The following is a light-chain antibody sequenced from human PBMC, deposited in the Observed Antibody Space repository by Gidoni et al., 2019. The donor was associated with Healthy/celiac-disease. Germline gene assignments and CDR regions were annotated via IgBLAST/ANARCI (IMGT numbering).Light chain of an antibody. CDR2: DAS. J-gene: IGKJ5*01. CDR3: QQRSNWFAIT. V-gene: IGKV3-11*01. Sequence: EIVLTQSPAPLSLSPGERATLSCRASQSVSSYLAWYQQKPGQAPRLLIYDASNRATGIPARFSGSGSGTDFTLTISSLEPEDFAVYYCQQRSNWFAITFGQGTRLEIK. CDR1: QSVSSY.